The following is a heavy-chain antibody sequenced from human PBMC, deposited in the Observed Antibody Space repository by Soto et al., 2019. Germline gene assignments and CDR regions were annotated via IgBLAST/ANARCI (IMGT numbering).Heavy chain of an antibody. D-gene: IGHD3-16*01. V-gene: IGHV4-30-4*01. Sequence: KTSETLSLTCTVSGGSISSGDYYWSWIRQPPGKGLEWIGYIYYGGSTYYNPSLKSRVTISVDTSKNQFSLKLSSVTAADTAVYYCARDLSAAGFGYSGMDVWGQGTTVTVSS. J-gene: IGHJ6*02. CDR3: ARDLSAAGFGYSGMDV. CDR1: GGSISSGDYY. CDR2: IYYGGST.